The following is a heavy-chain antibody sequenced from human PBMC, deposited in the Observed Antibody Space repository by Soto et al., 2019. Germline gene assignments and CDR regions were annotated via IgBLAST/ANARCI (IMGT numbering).Heavy chain of an antibody. CDR3: ARLGGYCSGTSTSCYGFYGMDV. CDR1: GGSISSYY. V-gene: IGHV4-59*08. CDR2: IYYSGSP. J-gene: IGHJ6*02. Sequence: SETLSLTCTVSGGSISSYYWSWIRQPPGKGLEWIGYIYYSGSPNYNPSLKSRVTISVDTSKNQFSLRVTSVTVADTAVYYCARLGGYCSGTSTSCYGFYGMDVWGQGTTVTVSS. D-gene: IGHD2-2*01.